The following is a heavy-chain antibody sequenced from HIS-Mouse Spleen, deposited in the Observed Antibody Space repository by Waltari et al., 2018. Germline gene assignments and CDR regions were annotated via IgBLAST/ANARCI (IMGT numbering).Heavy chain of an antibody. CDR1: GSPFTSSD. D-gene: IGHD1-26*01. Sequence: QVQLVQSGAEVKKPGASVKVSCKASGSPFTSSDINWVRQATGQGLEWMGWMNPNSGNTGYAQKFQGRVTMTRNTSISTAYMELSSLRSEDTAVYYCARGSSSGSYWYYYYGMDVWGQGTTVTVSS. CDR3: ARGSSSGSYWYYYYGMDV. V-gene: IGHV1-8*01. J-gene: IGHJ6*02. CDR2: MNPNSGNT.